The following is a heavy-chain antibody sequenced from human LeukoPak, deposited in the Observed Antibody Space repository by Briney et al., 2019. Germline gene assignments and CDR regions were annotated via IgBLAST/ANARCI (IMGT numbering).Heavy chain of an antibody. CDR2: IYLIGGT. Sequence: SETLSLTCTVSGGSISSSSYYWGWIRQPPGKGLEWIGGIYLIGGTYYNPSLKSRVTISVDTSKNQFSLKLSSVTAADTAVYYCARRKPTTVTNWGRPLYYYYMDVWGKGTTVTVSS. CDR3: ARRKPTTVTNWGRPLYYYYMDV. CDR1: GGSISSSSYY. V-gene: IGHV4-39*01. J-gene: IGHJ6*03. D-gene: IGHD4-17*01.